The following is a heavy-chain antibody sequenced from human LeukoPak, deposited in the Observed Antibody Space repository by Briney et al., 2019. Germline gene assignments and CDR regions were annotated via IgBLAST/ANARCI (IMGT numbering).Heavy chain of an antibody. V-gene: IGHV3-7*05. CDR1: GFTLSTYW. Sequence: GGSLRLSCAASGFTLSTYWMSWVRQAPGKGLEWVANIKPDGSEKYYVDSVKGRFTISRDNAKNSLYLQMNSLRAEDTAVYYCVRWNSGWEFDYWGQGTLVSVSS. D-gene: IGHD6-19*01. CDR3: VRWNSGWEFDY. CDR2: IKPDGSEK. J-gene: IGHJ4*02.